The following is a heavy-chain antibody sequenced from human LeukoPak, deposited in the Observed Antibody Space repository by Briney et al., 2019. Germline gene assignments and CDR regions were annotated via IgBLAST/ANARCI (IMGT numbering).Heavy chain of an antibody. CDR2: IRSKAYGGTP. J-gene: IGHJ4*02. V-gene: IGHV3-49*04. CDR1: GFTFGDYA. CDR3: TRESSSGPLDY. Sequence: GGSLRLSCTASGFTFGDYAMSWVRQAPGKGLEWVGFIRSKAYGGTPEYAASVKGRFSISRDDSKSIAYLQMNSLKTEDTAVYYCTRESSSGPLDYWGQGTLVTVSS. D-gene: IGHD6-19*01.